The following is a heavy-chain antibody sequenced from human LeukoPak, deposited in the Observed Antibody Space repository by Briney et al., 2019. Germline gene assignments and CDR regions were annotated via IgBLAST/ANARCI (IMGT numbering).Heavy chain of an antibody. J-gene: IGHJ4*02. D-gene: IGHD1-26*01. CDR3: ATGEVGATHITY. V-gene: IGHV1-2*02. CDR2: ISPNSGGS. Sequence: ASVKVSCKTSGYTFTGYYIHWVRQAPGQGLEWMGWISPNSGGSNYAQKFLGRVTMTSDTSISTVYMELSSLRSEDTAVYYCATGEVGATHITYWGQGTLVTVSS. CDR1: GYTFTGYY.